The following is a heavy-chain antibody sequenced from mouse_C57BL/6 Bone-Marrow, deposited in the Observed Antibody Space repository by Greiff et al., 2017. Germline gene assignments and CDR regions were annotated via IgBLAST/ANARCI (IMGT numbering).Heavy chain of an antibody. CDR1: GYTFTSYW. D-gene: IGHD2-4*01. J-gene: IGHJ2*01. Sequence: QVQLQQPGAELVKPGASVKMSCKASGYTFTSYWITWVKQRPGQGLEWIGEIYPGSGSTNYNEKFKSKATLTVDTSSSTAYMQLSSLTSEDSAVYYCARYDYDGTDFDYWGQGTTLTVSS. CDR2: IYPGSGST. CDR3: ARYDYDGTDFDY. V-gene: IGHV1-55*01.